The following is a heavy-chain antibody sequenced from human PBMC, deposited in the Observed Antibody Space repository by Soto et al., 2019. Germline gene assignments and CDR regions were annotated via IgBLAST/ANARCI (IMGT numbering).Heavy chain of an antibody. J-gene: IGHJ1*01. V-gene: IGHV4-39*01. D-gene: IGHD2-15*01. CDR1: GGSISSSSYY. Sequence: QLQLQESGPGLVKPSETLSLTCTVSGGSISSSSYYWGWIRQPPGKGLEWIGSIYYSGSTYYNPSLKSRVTISVDTSKNQFSLKLSSVTAEDTAVYYCARHLPCSGGSCYPSSIAYFQHWGQGTLVTVSS. CDR3: ARHLPCSGGSCYPSSIAYFQH. CDR2: IYYSGST.